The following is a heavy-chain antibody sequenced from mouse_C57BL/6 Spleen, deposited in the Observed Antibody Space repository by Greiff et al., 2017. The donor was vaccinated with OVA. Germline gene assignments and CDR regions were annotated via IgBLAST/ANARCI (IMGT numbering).Heavy chain of an antibody. J-gene: IGHJ2*01. CDR2: IWSGGST. Sequence: VKLMESGPGLVQPSQSLSITCTVSGFSLTSYGVHWVRQSPGKGLEWLGVIWSGGSTDYNAAFISRLSISKDNSKSQVFFKMNSLQADDTAIYYCARNREDHGPPHYFDYWGQGTTLTVSS. D-gene: IGHD1-2*01. CDR3: ARNREDHGPPHYFDY. CDR1: GFSLTSYG. V-gene: IGHV2-2*01.